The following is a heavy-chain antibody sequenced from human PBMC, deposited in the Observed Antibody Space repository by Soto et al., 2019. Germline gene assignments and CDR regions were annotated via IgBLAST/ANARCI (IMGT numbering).Heavy chain of an antibody. CDR2: IIPILGIA. Sequence: SVKVSCKASGGTFSSYTISWVRQAPGQGLEWMGRIIPILGIANYAQKFQGRVTITADKSTSTAYMELSSLRSEDTAVYYCARGQYQLPRSPKLGGQRDNAGYWGQGTLVTVSS. V-gene: IGHV1-69*02. J-gene: IGHJ4*02. CDR1: GGTFSSYT. D-gene: IGHD2-2*01. CDR3: ARGQYQLPRSPKLGGQRDNAGY.